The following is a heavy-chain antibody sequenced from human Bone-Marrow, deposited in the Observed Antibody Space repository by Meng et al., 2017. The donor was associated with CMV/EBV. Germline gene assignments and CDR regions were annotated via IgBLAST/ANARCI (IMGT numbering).Heavy chain of an antibody. CDR1: GGTFSRYT. D-gene: IGHD2-2*01. V-gene: IGHV1-69*02. J-gene: IGHJ5*02. CDR2: IIPILGIA. Sequence: SVKVSCKASGGTFSRYTISWVRQTPGQGLEWMGRIIPILGIANYAQKFQGRVTITANKPTSTAYMELSSLRAEDTAVYYCARGPSPTLEYLISTSCYHWGQGTLVTVSS. CDR3: ARGPSPTLEYLISTSCYH.